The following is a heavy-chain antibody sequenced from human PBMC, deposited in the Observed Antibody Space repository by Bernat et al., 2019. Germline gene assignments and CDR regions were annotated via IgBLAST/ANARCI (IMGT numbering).Heavy chain of an antibody. V-gene: IGHV3-23*01. CDR3: AKTRGSYYSDSRHGGRWDSFDV. CDR2: ISGSGGST. J-gene: IGHJ3*01. CDR1: GFTFTNWT. Sequence: EVELLESGGGLVQPGGSVRLSCAASGFTFTNWTMAWVRQAPGKGLEWVSAISGSGGSTFYADSVKGRFTISRDNSENTVFLHMSSLRVEDTATYYCAKTRGSYYSDSRHGGRWDSFDVWGQGTLVTVSS. D-gene: IGHD3-22*01.